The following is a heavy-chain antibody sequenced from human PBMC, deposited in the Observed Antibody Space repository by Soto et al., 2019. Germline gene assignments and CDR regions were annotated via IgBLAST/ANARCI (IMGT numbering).Heavy chain of an antibody. D-gene: IGHD6-6*01. V-gene: IGHV3-33*01. CDR1: GFTFSSYG. Sequence: QVQLVESGGGVVQPGRSLRLSCAASGFTFSSYGMHWVRQAPGKGLEWVAVIWYDGSNKYYADSVKGRFTISRDNSKNTLYLQMNSLRAEDTAVYYCARDRQQLVSKHFDYWGQGTLVTVSS. CDR3: ARDRQQLVSKHFDY. J-gene: IGHJ4*02. CDR2: IWYDGSNK.